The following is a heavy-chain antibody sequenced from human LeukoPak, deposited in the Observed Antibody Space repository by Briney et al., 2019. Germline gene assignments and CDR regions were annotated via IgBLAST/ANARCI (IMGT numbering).Heavy chain of an antibody. D-gene: IGHD1-26*01. CDR3: AKDRGMVGASVRAFDY. CDR1: GFTFRNHA. J-gene: IGHJ4*02. CDR2: ISGSGETT. Sequence: GGSLRLSCAASGFTFRNHAMNWVRQAPGKGLEWVSVISGSGETTYYADSVKGRFTISRDNSQNTLYLQMSSLRGEDTALYYCAKDRGMVGASVRAFDYWGQGILVTVSS. V-gene: IGHV3-23*01.